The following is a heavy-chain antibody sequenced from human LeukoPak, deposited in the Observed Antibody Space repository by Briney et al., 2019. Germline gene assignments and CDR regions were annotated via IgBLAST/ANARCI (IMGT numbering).Heavy chain of an antibody. CDR1: EFTFSSYG. Sequence: PGGSLRLTCAASEFTFSSYGMHWVRQAPGKGLEWVAFIRSDGSNEYYAGSVKGRFTISRDKFKSTLSLQMNSLRPEDTALYYCARDRTKYCSGGTCYSSYSFDYWGQGTLVTVSS. J-gene: IGHJ4*02. D-gene: IGHD2-15*01. V-gene: IGHV3-30*02. CDR2: IRSDGSNE. CDR3: ARDRTKYCSGGTCYSSYSFDY.